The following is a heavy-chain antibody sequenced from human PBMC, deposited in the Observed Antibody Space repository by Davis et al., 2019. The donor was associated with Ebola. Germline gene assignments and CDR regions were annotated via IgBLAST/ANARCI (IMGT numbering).Heavy chain of an antibody. J-gene: IGHJ4*02. CDR1: GGSISSGDYY. CDR3: ARAIRSGYPDY. V-gene: IGHV4-61*08. D-gene: IGHD3-22*01. Sequence: SETLSPTCPLPGGSISSGDYYWSWIRQPPGKGLEWIGYIYYSGSTNYNPPLKSRVTISVDTSKNQFSLKLSSVTAADTAVYYCARAIRSGYPDYWGQGTLVTVSS. CDR2: IYYSGST.